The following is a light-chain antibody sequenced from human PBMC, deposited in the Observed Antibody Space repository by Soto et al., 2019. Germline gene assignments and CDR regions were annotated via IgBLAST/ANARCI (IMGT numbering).Light chain of an antibody. CDR1: QGISSS. J-gene: IGKJ4*01. CDR2: TAS. V-gene: IGKV1-12*01. Sequence: DIQMTQSPSSVSASVGDRVTITCRASQGISSSLAWYQQKPGKAPNLLIHTASNLQSGVPSRFSGSGSGTDFTLTISSLQPEDFATYYCQQANSFPLTFGGGTKVEIK. CDR3: QQANSFPLT.